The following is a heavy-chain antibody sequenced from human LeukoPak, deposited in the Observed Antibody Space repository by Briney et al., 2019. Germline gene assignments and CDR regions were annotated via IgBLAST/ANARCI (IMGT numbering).Heavy chain of an antibody. Sequence: GGSLRLSCAASGFTFSNYWMSWVRQAPEKGLEWVANIKPDGSETYSVHSVKGRFTISRDNAKNSLYLQMNSLRAEDTAVYYCARTLRFFRFLDVWGQGTTVTVSS. CDR1: GFTFSNYW. D-gene: IGHD3-3*01. J-gene: IGHJ6*02. CDR2: IKPDGSET. CDR3: ARTLRFFRFLDV. V-gene: IGHV3-7*03.